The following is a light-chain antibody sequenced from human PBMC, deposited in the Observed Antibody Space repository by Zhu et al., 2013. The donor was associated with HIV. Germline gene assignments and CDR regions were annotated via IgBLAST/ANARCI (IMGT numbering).Light chain of an antibody. J-gene: IGKJ1*01. CDR3: QQYGSLSWT. Sequence: EIVLTQSPATLSVSPGERATLSCRASQNISNYLAWYQQKPGQAPRLLIYATSSRATGIPDRFSGAGSGTDFTLTVSRLEPEDSAVYYCQQYGSLSWTFGQGTKVEIK. V-gene: IGKV3-20*01. CDR2: ATS. CDR1: QNISNY.